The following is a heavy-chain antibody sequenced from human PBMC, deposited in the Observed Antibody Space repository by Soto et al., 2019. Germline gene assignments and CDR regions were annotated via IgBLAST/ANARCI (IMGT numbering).Heavy chain of an antibody. D-gene: IGHD1-26*01. V-gene: IGHV4-34*01. CDR1: GGSFSDYI. CDR2: INHSGSA. Sequence: QVQLQQSGAGLLKPSETLSLTCDVYGGSFSDYIWTWIRQTPGKGLQWIGQINHSGSANYNPSLRSRVTMAVRTCSSQFSLELSSVTAADTAVYYCARGLISGSHYSGGWYYFDSWGQGTQVTVSS. CDR3: ARGLISGSHYSGGWYYFDS. J-gene: IGHJ4*02.